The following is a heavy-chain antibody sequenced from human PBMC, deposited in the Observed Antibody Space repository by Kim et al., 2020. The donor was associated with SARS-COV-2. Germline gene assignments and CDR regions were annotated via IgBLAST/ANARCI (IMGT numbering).Heavy chain of an antibody. CDR1: GYSFTSYW. V-gene: IGHV5-51*01. J-gene: IGHJ6*02. Sequence: GESLKISCKGSGYSFTSYWIGWVRQMPGKGLEWMGIIYPGDSDTRYSPSFQGQVTISADKSISTAYLQWSSLKASDTAMYYCARHSGAAAGGNYGMDVWGQGTTVSDSS. D-gene: IGHD6-13*01. CDR3: ARHSGAAAGGNYGMDV. CDR2: IYPGDSDT.